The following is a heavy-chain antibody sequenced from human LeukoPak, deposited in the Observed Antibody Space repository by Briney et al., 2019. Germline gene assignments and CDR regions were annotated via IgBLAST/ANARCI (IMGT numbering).Heavy chain of an antibody. CDR2: IYYSGST. CDR3: ARRSENSSGYYFAYYFDY. Sequence: SETLSLTCTVSGGSISSYYWSWIRQPPGKGPEWIGYIYYSGSTNYNPSLKSRVTISVDTSKNQFSLKLSSVTAADTAVYYCARRSENSSGYYFAYYFDYWGQGTLVTVSS. D-gene: IGHD3-22*01. V-gene: IGHV4-59*08. CDR1: GGSISSYY. J-gene: IGHJ4*02.